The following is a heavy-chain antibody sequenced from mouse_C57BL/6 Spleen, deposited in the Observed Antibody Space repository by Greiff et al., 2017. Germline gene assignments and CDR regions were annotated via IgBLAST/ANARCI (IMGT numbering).Heavy chain of an antibody. J-gene: IGHJ3*01. Sequence: EVKVEESGGGLVQPGGSMKLSCVASGFTFSNYWMNWVRQSPEKGLEWVAQIRLKSDNYATHYAESVKGRFTISRDDSKSSVYLQMNNLRAEDTGIYYCTGELLLPWFAYWGQGTLVTVSA. CDR2: IRLKSDNYAT. CDR1: GFTFSNYW. V-gene: IGHV6-3*01. D-gene: IGHD1-1*01. CDR3: TGELLLPWFAY.